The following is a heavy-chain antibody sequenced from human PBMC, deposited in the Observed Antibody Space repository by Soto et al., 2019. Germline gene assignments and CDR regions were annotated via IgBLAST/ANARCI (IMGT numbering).Heavy chain of an antibody. CDR2: ISNTGTT. J-gene: IGHJ3*02. CDR3: ARQGARGYCSDSSCYGYDAFDI. V-gene: IGHV4-59*01. CDR1: GGSIRSYY. D-gene: IGHD2-2*01. Sequence: QVQLQESGPGLVKPSETLSLTCSVSGGSIRSYYWSWIRQPPGKGLEWIGYISNTGTTDYNPSLKSRVTISVDTSKNQFSLKLRSGTAADTAVYYCARQGARGYCSDSSCYGYDAFDIWGQGTMVTVSS.